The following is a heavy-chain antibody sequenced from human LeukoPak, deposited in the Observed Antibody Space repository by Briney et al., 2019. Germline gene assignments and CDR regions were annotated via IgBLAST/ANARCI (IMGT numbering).Heavy chain of an antibody. V-gene: IGHV3-23*01. J-gene: IGHJ4*02. D-gene: IGHD3-3*01. CDR1: EFTFSSYA. CDR2: ITAGGGST. CDR3: AKDLPSTAIFGSLYY. Sequence: PEGSLRFSCAASEFTFSSYAMSWLRQAPGKGLEWVSTITAGGGSTYYGDSVKGRFTISRDNSKNTLYLQLNSLRADDTAVYYCAKDLPSTAIFGSLYYWGQGALVTVS.